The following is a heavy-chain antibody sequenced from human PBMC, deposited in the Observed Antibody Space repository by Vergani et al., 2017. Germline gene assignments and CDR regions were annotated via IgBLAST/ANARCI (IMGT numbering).Heavy chain of an antibody. Sequence: QVKLQESGPGLLKPSQTLSLTCTVSGESIRSGSHYWTWIRQSPGRGLEWIGEIDDKGKSICNPTLKSRVTISVDNSKRHFSLHVTSVTAADSAMYYCVRREFWVDPRTFDFWGAGTPVTVSS. V-gene: IGHV4-31*03. CDR2: IDDKGKS. J-gene: IGHJ3*01. CDR3: VRREFWVDPRTFDF. CDR1: GESIRSGSHY. D-gene: IGHD3-10*01.